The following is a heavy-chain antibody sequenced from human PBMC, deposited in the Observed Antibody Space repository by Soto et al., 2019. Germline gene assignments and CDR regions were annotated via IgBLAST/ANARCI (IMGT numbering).Heavy chain of an antibody. D-gene: IGHD6-25*01. J-gene: IGHJ4*02. V-gene: IGHV3-48*01. CDR1: GFTFSTYK. CDR2: ISSSSTI. Sequence: GSLRLSCATSGFTFSTYKMSWVRQAPGKGLEWVSYISSSSTIYYADSVEGRFTISRDNAKDSLFLQMNSLTVEDTAVYYCARAYWTSRSGCAFDIWGQGTLVTVSS. CDR3: ARAYWTSRSGCAFDI.